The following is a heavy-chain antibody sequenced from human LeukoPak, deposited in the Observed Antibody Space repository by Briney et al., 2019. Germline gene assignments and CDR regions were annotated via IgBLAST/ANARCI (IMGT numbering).Heavy chain of an antibody. J-gene: IGHJ4*02. Sequence: PGGSLRPSCAASGFIFSRYGMSWVRQAPGKGLEWVSSISGSSSYIYYADSVKGRFTISRDNSKNTLYLQMNSLRAEDTAVYYCAKEIYYGDYAIDYWGQGTLVTVSS. CDR3: AKEIYYGDYAIDY. V-gene: IGHV3-23*01. D-gene: IGHD4-17*01. CDR2: ISGSSSYI. CDR1: GFIFSRYG.